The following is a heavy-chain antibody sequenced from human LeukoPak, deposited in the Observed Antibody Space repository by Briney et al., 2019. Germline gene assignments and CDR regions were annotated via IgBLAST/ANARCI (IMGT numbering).Heavy chain of an antibody. V-gene: IGHV3-9*03. CDR2: ISWNSYDI. CDR1: GFTFDEYA. CDR3: AKGVGTSYHYHMDV. D-gene: IGHD1-26*01. Sequence: GGSLRLSCAASGFTFDEYAMHWVRQPPGKGLEWVSGISWNSYDIGYADSVKGRFTISRDNAKNSLYLQMNSLRAEDMALYYCAKGVGTSYHYHMDVWGKGTTVIVSS. J-gene: IGHJ6*03.